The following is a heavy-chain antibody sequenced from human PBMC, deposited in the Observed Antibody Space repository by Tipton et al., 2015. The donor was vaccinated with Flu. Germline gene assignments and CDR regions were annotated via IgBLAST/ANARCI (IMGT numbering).Heavy chain of an antibody. CDR3: ARGWFGPWYFDI. Sequence: TLSLTCTVSGCSISSGSYYWSWIRQPAGKGLEWIGRIYTSGSTNYNPSLKSRVTISVDTSKNQFSLKLSSVTAADTAVYYCARGWFGPWYFDIWGRGTLVTVSS. CDR2: IYTSGST. J-gene: IGHJ2*01. D-gene: IGHD3-10*01. CDR1: GCSISSGSYY. V-gene: IGHV4-61*02.